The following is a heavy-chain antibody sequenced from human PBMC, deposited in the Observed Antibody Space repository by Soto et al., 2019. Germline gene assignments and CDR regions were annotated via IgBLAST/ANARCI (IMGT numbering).Heavy chain of an antibody. CDR2: ISHDGSIT. Sequence: PGGSLRLPCAASGFTFSSYVMHWVRQAPGKGLERVAVISHDGSITYYADSVKGRFTISRDNSKNTLYLQMNSLRAEDTAMFYCAKDARANYYVYGMGVWGQGTTVTVSS. CDR1: GFTFSSYV. V-gene: IGHV3-30*18. J-gene: IGHJ6*02. CDR3: AKDARANYYVYGMGV.